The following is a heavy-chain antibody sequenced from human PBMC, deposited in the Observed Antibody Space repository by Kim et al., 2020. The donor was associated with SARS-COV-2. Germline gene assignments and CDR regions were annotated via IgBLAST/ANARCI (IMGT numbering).Heavy chain of an antibody. Sequence: GGSLRLSCAASGFTFSSYWMSWVRQAPGKGLEWVANIKQDGSEKYYVDSVKGRFTISRDNAKNSLYLQMNSLRAEDTAVYYCARDYYDSSGYRYYYYYYVMDVWGQGTTVTVSS. J-gene: IGHJ6*02. CDR3: ARDYYDSSGYRYYYYYYVMDV. CDR1: GFTFSSYW. V-gene: IGHV3-7*03. CDR2: IKQDGSEK. D-gene: IGHD3-22*01.